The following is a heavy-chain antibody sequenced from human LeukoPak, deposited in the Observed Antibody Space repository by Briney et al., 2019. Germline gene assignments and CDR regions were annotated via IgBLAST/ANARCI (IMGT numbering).Heavy chain of an antibody. Sequence: PGGSLRLSCAASGLTFSSHWMHWVRQAPGKGLEWVSSVSGSGRNTFYPDSVEGRFTISRDNSKNTVYLQMNSLRADDTAVYYSVKSRRVGANQRGLFDYWGQGTLVTVSP. V-gene: IGHV3-23*01. CDR2: VSGSGRNT. J-gene: IGHJ4*02. CDR1: GLTFSSHW. D-gene: IGHD1-26*01. CDR3: VKSRRVGANQRGLFDY.